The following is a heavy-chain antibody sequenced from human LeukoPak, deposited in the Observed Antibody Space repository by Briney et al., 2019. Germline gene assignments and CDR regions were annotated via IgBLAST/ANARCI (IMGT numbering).Heavy chain of an antibody. Sequence: SVKVSCKASGGTFSSYAISWVRQAPGQGLEWMGRIIPIFGTANYAQKFQGRVTITTDESTSTAYMELSRLRSDDTAVYYCVGRYSGSYYDDYWGQGTLVTVSS. J-gene: IGHJ4*02. CDR1: GGTFSSYA. CDR2: IIPIFGTA. D-gene: IGHD1-26*01. V-gene: IGHV1-69*05. CDR3: VGRYSGSYYDDY.